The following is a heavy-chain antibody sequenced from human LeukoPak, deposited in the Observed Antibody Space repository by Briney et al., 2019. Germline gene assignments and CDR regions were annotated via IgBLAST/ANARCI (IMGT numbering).Heavy chain of an antibody. CDR2: IYYSGST. Sequence: PSETLSLTCTVSGGSISSYYWSWIRQPPGKGLEWIGYIYYSGSTNYNPSLKSRVTISVDTSKNQFSLKLSSVTAADTAVYYCARRPYYYGTDVWGQGTTVIVSS. CDR3: ARRPYYYGTDV. CDR1: GGSISSYY. V-gene: IGHV4-59*08. J-gene: IGHJ6*02.